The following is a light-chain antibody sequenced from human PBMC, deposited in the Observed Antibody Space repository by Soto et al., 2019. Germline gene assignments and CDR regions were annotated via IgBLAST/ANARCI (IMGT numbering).Light chain of an antibody. CDR3: QQYDTSPWT. V-gene: IGKV3-20*01. CDR2: GGS. J-gene: IGKJ1*01. CDR1: QSVSITY. Sequence: EIVFTQSPCTLSLSPGDRATLSCRGSQSVSITYLAWYQQKPGQAPRLLIYGGSSRATGIPDRFSGSGSGTDFTLTISRLEPEDFAVYYCQQYDTSPWTFGQGTKVDIK.